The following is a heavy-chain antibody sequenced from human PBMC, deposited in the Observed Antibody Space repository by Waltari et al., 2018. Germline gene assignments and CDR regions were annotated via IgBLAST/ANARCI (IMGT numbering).Heavy chain of an antibody. Sequence: QLQLQESGPGLVKPSETLSLTCTVSGGSIRSSSYSWGWIRQPPVKGLEWIGSIYYSGSTYYNPSLKSRVTISVDTSKNQFSLKLSSVTAADTAVYYCARGDRRGTMVRGVIIPAFDIWGQGTMVTVSS. V-gene: IGHV4-39*07. CDR2: IYYSGST. J-gene: IGHJ3*02. CDR1: GGSIRSSSYS. CDR3: ARGDRRGTMVRGVIIPAFDI. D-gene: IGHD3-10*01.